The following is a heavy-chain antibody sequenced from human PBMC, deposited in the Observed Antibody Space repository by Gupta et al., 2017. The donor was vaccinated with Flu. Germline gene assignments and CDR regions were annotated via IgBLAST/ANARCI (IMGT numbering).Heavy chain of an antibody. J-gene: IGHJ5*02. CDR3: VREGYSFGYNNWFDP. V-gene: IGHV3-21*02. CDR2: ISSSGTYI. Sequence: EVQLVESGGGLVKTGGSLRLACAASGFPFSSYTMNWVRLAPGKGLGWVSSISSSGTYIYYADSVKGRFTISRDNAENSLYLQMSSLSAEDTAVYYCVREGYSFGYNNWFDPWGQGTLVTVSS. D-gene: IGHD5-18*01. CDR1: GFPFSSYT.